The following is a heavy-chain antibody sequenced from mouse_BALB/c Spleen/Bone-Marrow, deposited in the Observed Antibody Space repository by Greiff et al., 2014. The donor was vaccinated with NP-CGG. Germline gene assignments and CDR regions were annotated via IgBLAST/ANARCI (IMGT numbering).Heavy chain of an antibody. D-gene: IGHD2-4*01. V-gene: IGHV1-55*01. J-gene: IGHJ3*01. CDR1: GYNFTSYW. Sequence: VQLQQSGAELVKPGTSVKLSCKASGYNFTSYWINWVKLRPGQGLERIGDIYPGSGSTNYNEKFKSKATLTVDTSSSTAYMQLSSLASEDSALYYCARVRFYYDYAFAYWGQGTLVTVSA. CDR2: IYPGSGST. CDR3: ARVRFYYDYAFAY.